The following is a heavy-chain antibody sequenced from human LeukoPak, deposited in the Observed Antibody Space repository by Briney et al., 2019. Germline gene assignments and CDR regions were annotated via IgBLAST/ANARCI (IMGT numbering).Heavy chain of an antibody. CDR3: ASKQWVYYYMDV. D-gene: IGHD1-26*01. CDR2: ISYSGTT. Sequence: TPSETLSLTCTVSGGSISSSNYYWGWIHQPPGKGLEWIGSISYSGTTYYNPSLKSRVTIFVDTSKNQFSLKLSSVTAADTAVYYCASKQWVYYYMDVWGEGTTVTVSS. J-gene: IGHJ6*03. V-gene: IGHV4-39*01. CDR1: GGSISSSNYY.